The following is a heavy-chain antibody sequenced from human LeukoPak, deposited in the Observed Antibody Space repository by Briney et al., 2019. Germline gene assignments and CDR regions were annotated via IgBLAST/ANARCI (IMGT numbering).Heavy chain of an antibody. CDR1: GGSISSSNDY. V-gene: IGHV4-39*07. CDR3: AKDGDHAN. Sequence: SETLSLTCTVSGGSISSSNDYWGWIRQPPGKGLEWIGNIYYTGSTYYNPSLKSRVAISVDTSKNQFSLKLSSVTAAATAVYYCAKDGDHANWGQGTLVTVSS. D-gene: IGHD7-27*01. J-gene: IGHJ4*02. CDR2: IYYTGST.